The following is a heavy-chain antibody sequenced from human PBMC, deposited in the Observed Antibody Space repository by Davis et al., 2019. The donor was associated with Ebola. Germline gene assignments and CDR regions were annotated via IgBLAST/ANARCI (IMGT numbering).Heavy chain of an antibody. J-gene: IGHJ4*02. CDR3: ARVSGEQWLVHHFDY. D-gene: IGHD6-19*01. CDR2: A. V-gene: IGHV1-69*06. Sequence: ANYAQKFQGRVTITADKSTSTAYMELSSLRSEDTAVYYCARVSGEQWLVHHFDYWGQGTLVTVSS.